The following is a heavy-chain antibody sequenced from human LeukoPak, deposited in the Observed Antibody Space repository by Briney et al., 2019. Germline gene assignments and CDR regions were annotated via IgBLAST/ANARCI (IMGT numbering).Heavy chain of an antibody. CDR3: ARDGGYYYDSSGYYYPLDY. D-gene: IGHD3-22*01. V-gene: IGHV1-69*04. CDR2: FIPILGIA. Sequence: SVKVSCKASGGTFSSYAISWVRQAPGQGLEWMGRFIPILGIANYAQKFQGRVTITADKSTSTAYMELSSLRSEDTAVYYCARDGGYYYDSSGYYYPLDYWGQGTLVTVSS. J-gene: IGHJ4*02. CDR1: GGTFSSYA.